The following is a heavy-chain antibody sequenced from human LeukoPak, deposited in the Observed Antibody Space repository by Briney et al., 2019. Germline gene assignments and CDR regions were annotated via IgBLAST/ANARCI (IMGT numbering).Heavy chain of an antibody. D-gene: IGHD3-10*01. CDR3: ARFKIREAFDY. J-gene: IGHJ4*02. Sequence: GGSLRLSCAASGFIFSSYSMNWVRQAPGKGLEWISYISSSSSTIYYADSVKGRFTISRDNAKNSLYLQMNSLRAEDTAVYYCARFKIREAFDYWGQGTLVTVSS. V-gene: IGHV3-48*01. CDR2: ISSSSSTI. CDR1: GFIFSSYS.